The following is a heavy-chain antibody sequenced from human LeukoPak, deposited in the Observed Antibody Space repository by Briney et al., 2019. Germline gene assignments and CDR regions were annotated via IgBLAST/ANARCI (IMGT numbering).Heavy chain of an antibody. CDR3: ARHLYSSGWWGLSAYMDV. D-gene: IGHD6-19*01. J-gene: IGHJ6*03. V-gene: IGHV4-39*01. Sequence: PSETLSLTCTVSGGSISSSSYYWGWIRQPPGKGLEWIGSIYYSGSTYYNPSLKSRVTISVDTSKNQFSLKLSSVTAADTAVYYCARHLYSSGWWGLSAYMDVWGKGTTVTISS. CDR1: GGSISSSSYY. CDR2: IYYSGST.